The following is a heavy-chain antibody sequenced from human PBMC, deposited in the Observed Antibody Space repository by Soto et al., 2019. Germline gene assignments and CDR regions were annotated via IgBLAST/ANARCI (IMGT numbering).Heavy chain of an antibody. V-gene: IGHV1-24*01. D-gene: IGHD3-16*02. CDR3: ATEDVWGSYRYMGSDY. CDR1: GYSLTELS. CDR2: FDPEDDET. Sequence: APVEVSSKVSGYSLTELSLQWVRQATGKVLEWMGGFDPEDDETIYAQKFQGRVTMTEDTSTDTAYMELSSLRSEDTAVYYCATEDVWGSYRYMGSDYWGQGTLVTVSS. J-gene: IGHJ4*02.